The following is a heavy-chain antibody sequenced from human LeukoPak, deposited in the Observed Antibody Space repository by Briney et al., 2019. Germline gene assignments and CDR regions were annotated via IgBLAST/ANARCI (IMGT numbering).Heavy chain of an antibody. CDR3: ARDSYYGSGSSPEY. J-gene: IGHJ4*02. D-gene: IGHD3-10*01. Sequence: PGGSLRLSCAASGFTFSNYVMRWVRQAPGKGLEWVTVIWNDGSNKYYADSVKGRFTISRDNSKNTLYLQMNSLRAEDSAVYYCARDSYYGSGSSPEYWGQGTLVTVSS. CDR1: GFTFSNYV. CDR2: IWNDGSNK. V-gene: IGHV3-33*01.